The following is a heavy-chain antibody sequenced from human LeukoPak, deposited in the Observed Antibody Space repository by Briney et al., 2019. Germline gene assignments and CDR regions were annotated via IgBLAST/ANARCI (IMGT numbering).Heavy chain of an antibody. J-gene: IGHJ6*03. Sequence: GGSLRLSCAASGFTLRNYAMSWVRQAPGKGLEWVSSIGAGDKYTYYGDSVKGRFTISRDNAKNSLYLQMNSLRAEDTAVYYCASWGPYYDTDPMDVWGKGTTVTVSS. D-gene: IGHD3-22*01. CDR2: IGAGDKYT. V-gene: IGHV3-21*01. CDR1: GFTLRNYA. CDR3: ASWGPYYDTDPMDV.